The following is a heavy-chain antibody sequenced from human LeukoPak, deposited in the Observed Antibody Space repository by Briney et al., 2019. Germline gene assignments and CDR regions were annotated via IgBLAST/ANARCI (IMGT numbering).Heavy chain of an antibody. CDR1: GITFINYS. CDR3: AERSAEGSGYFDS. J-gene: IGHJ4*02. D-gene: IGHD6-19*01. Sequence: GGSLRLSCAASGITFINYSMTWVRQAPGKGLEWVSAITGSGTFTDYADSVKGRFTISRDNSKNTLYLQMNSLRAEDTAIYYCAERSAEGSGYFDSWGQGTLVTVSS. V-gene: IGHV3-23*01. CDR2: ITGSGTFT.